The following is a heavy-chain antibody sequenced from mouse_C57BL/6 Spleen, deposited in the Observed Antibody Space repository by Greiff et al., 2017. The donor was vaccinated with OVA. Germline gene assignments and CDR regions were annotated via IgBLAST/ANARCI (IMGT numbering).Heavy chain of an antibody. J-gene: IGHJ2*01. Sequence: QVQLQQPGAELVMPGASVKLSCKASGYTFTSYWMHWVKQRPGQGLEWIGEIDPSDSYTNYNQKFKGKSTLTVDKSSITAYMQLSSLTSEDSAVYYCARGNLLNVDYWGQGTTLTVSS. V-gene: IGHV1-69*01. CDR3: ARGNLLNVDY. CDR2: IDPSDSYT. CDR1: GYTFTSYW. D-gene: IGHD2-1*01.